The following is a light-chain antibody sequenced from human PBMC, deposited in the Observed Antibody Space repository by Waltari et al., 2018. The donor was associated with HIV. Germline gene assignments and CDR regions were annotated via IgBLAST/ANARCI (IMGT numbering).Light chain of an antibody. V-gene: IGKV3-15*01. J-gene: IGKJ3*01. Sequence: ETAMTQSPSALSVSPGERVTLSCRASQNISTTLAWYQHKPGQSPTLLIYDASARATAVPARFSGSGSGTEFTLHISALQSEDLAVYFCQEYEKWPLTFGPGSKVNIK. CDR1: QNISTT. CDR3: QEYEKWPLT. CDR2: DAS.